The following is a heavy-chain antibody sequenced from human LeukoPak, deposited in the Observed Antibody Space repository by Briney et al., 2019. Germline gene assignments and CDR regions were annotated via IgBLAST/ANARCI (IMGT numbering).Heavy chain of an antibody. CDR3: ARHYATPYYFDY. V-gene: IGHV4-4*07. J-gene: IGHJ4*02. Sequence: PSETLSLTCTVPGGSISSYYWSWIRQPAGKGLEWIGRIYTSGSTNYNPSLKSRVTISVDTSKNQFSLKLSSVTATDTAMYYCARHYATPYYFDYWGQGTLVTVSS. CDR1: GGSISSYY. CDR2: IYTSGST. D-gene: IGHD2-15*01.